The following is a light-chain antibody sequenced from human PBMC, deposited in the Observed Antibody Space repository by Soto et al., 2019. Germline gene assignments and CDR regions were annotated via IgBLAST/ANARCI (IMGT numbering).Light chain of an antibody. J-gene: IGLJ7*01. V-gene: IGLV2-14*03. CDR2: DVS. CDR3: YSYSTSGIHYV. Sequence: QSALTQPASVSGSPGQSITISCAGSSSDVGGYEYVSWYQQHPGRAPKLIIYDVSSRPSGVSNRFSGAKSGNTASLTISGLQADDEADYYCYSYSTSGIHYVFGDGTQLTVL. CDR1: SSDVGGYEY.